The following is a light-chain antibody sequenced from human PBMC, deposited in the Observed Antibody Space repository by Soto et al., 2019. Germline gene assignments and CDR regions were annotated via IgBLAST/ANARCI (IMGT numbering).Light chain of an antibody. CDR1: QDINNY. J-gene: IGKJ2*01. Sequence: DIQLTQSPSSLSASVGDRVSISCQASQDINNYLNWYHQQPGKAPRLVIYDTSTLEIGVPTRFGGSGSGTEFSLTIIGLQPEDFGTYYCQQYNNVPYTFGQGTKVEMK. CDR3: QQYNNVPYT. CDR2: DTS. V-gene: IGKV1-33*01.